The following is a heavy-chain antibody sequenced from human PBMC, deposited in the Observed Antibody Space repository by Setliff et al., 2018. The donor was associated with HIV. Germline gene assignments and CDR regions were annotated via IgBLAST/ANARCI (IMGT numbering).Heavy chain of an antibody. CDR1: GYSFTSYW. J-gene: IGHJ4*02. V-gene: IGHV5-51*01. CDR2: IYPGDSDT. D-gene: IGHD6-13*01. CDR3: ARQTPYSSSWYARY. Sequence: PGESLKISCKGSGYSFTSYWIAWVRQMPGKGLEWMGIIYPGDSDTRYSPSFQGQVTISADKSISTAYLQWSNLKASDTAMYYCARQTPYSSSWYARYWGQGTLVTVSS.